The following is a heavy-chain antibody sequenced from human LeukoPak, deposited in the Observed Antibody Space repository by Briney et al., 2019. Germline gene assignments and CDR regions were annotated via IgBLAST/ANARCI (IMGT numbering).Heavy chain of an antibody. J-gene: IGHJ3*02. V-gene: IGHV1-69*04. D-gene: IGHD6-19*01. CDR3: ASSIAVSPGAFDI. CDR2: IIPILGIA. Sequence: SVKVSCKASGGTFRSYAISWVRQAPGQGLEWMGRIIPILGIANYAQKFQGRVTITADKSTSTAYMELSSLRSEDTAVYYCASSIAVSPGAFDIWGQGTMVTVSS. CDR1: GGTFRSYA.